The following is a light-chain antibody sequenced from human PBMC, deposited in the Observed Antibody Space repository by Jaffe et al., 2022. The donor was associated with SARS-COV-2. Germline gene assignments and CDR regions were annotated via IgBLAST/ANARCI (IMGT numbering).Light chain of an antibody. V-gene: IGLV2-14*01. CDR2: EVS. CDR1: SSDVGGYNY. J-gene: IGLJ2*01. CDR3: SSYTSSSTYVV. Sequence: QSALTQPASVSGSPGQSITISCTGTSSDVGGYNYVSWYQQYPGKAPKLMIYEVSNRPSGVPDRFSGSKSGNTASLTISGLQAEDEADYYCSSYTSSSTYVVFGGGTKLTVL.